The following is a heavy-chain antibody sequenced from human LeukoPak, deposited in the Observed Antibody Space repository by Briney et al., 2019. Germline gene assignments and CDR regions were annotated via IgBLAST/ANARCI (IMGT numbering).Heavy chain of an antibody. Sequence: ASVKVSCKASGYTFTSYGISWERQAPGQGLEWMGWISAYNGNTNYAQKLQGRVTMTTDTSTSTAYMELRSLRSDDTAVYYCARSPLRFLEWFPFDYWGQGTLVTVSS. J-gene: IGHJ4*02. CDR1: GYTFTSYG. CDR3: ARSPLRFLEWFPFDY. V-gene: IGHV1-18*01. CDR2: ISAYNGNT. D-gene: IGHD3-3*01.